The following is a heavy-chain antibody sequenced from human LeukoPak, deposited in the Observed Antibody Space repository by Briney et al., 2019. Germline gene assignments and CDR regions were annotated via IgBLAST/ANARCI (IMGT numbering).Heavy chain of an antibody. Sequence: GGSLRLSCAASGFTFSTYAISWVRQAPGKGLEWVAVISYDGSNKYYADSVKGRFTISRDNSKNTLYLQMNSLRAEDTAVYYCASTITMVRGVMNYWGQGTLVTVSS. D-gene: IGHD3-10*01. CDR3: ASTITMVRGVMNY. V-gene: IGHV3-30-3*01. J-gene: IGHJ4*02. CDR2: ISYDGSNK. CDR1: GFTFSTYA.